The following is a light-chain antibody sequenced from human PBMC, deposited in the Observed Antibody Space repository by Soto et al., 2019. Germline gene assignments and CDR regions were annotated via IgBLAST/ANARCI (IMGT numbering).Light chain of an antibody. Sequence: QSVLTQPPSASGTPGQRVTISCSGSSSNIGSNFVYWYQQFPGTAPKLLISRNNQRPSGVPDRFSGSKSGTSAALAVSGLPYEDEADYYCAAWDDSLSGWVFGGGTKLTVL. J-gene: IGLJ3*02. CDR3: AAWDDSLSGWV. CDR1: SSNIGSNF. CDR2: RNN. V-gene: IGLV1-47*01.